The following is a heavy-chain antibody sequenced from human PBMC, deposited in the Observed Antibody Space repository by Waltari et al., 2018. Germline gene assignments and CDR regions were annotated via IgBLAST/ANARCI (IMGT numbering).Heavy chain of an antibody. J-gene: IGHJ5*02. Sequence: QVQLVQSGSELKKPGASVKVSCKASGYTFTNYAINWGRQAPGQGLELMGWITTNTGNPTYTQGFAGRFVFSLDTSVSTAYLQINDLKAEDTAIYYCAREVVPPAKIVVSWFDPWGQGTQVTVSS. CDR3: AREVVPPAKIVVSWFDP. CDR1: GYTFTNYA. V-gene: IGHV7-4-1*02. D-gene: IGHD2-2*01. CDR2: ITTNTGNP.